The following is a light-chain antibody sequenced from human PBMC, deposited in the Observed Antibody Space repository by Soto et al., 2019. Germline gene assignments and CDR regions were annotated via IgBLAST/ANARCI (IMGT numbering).Light chain of an antibody. V-gene: IGKV4-1*01. J-gene: IGKJ1*01. CDR3: QQYFTSPQS. CDR2: WAS. Sequence: DIVMTQSPDSLAVSLGERATIDCKSSQSVLYSSNNKNYLAWYQQKPGQPPKLLIYWASTRESGVPDRFSGSGSGTDFTLSISNLQAEDVAGYHCQQYFTSPQSFGQGTKVEIK. CDR1: QSVLYSSNNKNY.